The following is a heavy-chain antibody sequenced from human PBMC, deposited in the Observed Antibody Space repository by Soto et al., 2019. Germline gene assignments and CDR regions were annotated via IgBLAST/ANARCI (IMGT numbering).Heavy chain of an antibody. V-gene: IGHV2-5*02. CDR2: IYWDDDK. CDR3: ARRRTYGSGSYSFGY. Sequence: QITLKESGPTLVKPTQTLTLTCTFSGFSLSTSGVGVAWIRQPPGKALEWLALIYWDDDKRYSPALKSRLAITKDTSNNQVVLTMTNLDVVDTATYYGARRRTYGSGSYSFGYWGQGTLVTVSS. D-gene: IGHD3-10*01. J-gene: IGHJ4*02. CDR1: GFSLSTSGVG.